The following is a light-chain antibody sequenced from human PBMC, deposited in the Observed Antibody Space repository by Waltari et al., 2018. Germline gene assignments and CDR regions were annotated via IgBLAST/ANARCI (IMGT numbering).Light chain of an antibody. V-gene: IGLV1-44*01. CDR3: AAWDDSLNGWV. J-gene: IGLJ3*02. Sequence: QSVLTQPPSASGTPGQRVTISCSGSSSNIGSNTVNWYQQLPGTAPKLLGYSNNQRPSGVPDRFSGSKSGTSASLAISGLQSEDEADYYCAAWDDSLNGWVFGGGTKLTVL. CDR2: SNN. CDR1: SSNIGSNT.